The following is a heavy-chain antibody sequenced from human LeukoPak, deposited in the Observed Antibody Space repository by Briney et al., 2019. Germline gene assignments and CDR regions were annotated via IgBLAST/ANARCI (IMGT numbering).Heavy chain of an antibody. CDR1: GSTFSNYA. V-gene: IGHV3-23*01. CDR2: ISGSGDST. Sequence: GGSLRLSCAASGSTFSNYAMSWVRQAPGKGLEWVSAISGSGDSTYYADSVKGRFAISRDNSKNTLYLQVSSLRAEDTAVYYCARDPYLWFGDSYFFDYWGQGTLVTVSS. D-gene: IGHD3-10*01. CDR3: ARDPYLWFGDSYFFDY. J-gene: IGHJ4*02.